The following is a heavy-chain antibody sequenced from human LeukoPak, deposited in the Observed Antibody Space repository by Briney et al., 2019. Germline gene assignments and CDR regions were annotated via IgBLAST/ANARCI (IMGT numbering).Heavy chain of an antibody. J-gene: IGHJ4*02. Sequence: PGGSLKPSLATSGFTLRSHSMNWVRPAPGQGLEGVAVISYDGSNKYYADSVKGRFTISRDNSKNTLYLQMNSLRAEDTAVYYCARLLWFGELLNDYWGQGTLVTVSS. D-gene: IGHD3-10*01. CDR2: ISYDGSNK. CDR3: ARLLWFGELLNDY. CDR1: GFTLRSHS. V-gene: IGHV3-30*03.